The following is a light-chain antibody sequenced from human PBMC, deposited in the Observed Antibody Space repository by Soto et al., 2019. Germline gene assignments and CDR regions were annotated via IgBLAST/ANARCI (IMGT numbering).Light chain of an antibody. CDR2: AAS. Sequence: EIVVTQSPGILSVSPGDRATLSCRASQSVGRNLAWYQQKPGQAPTLLIYAASTRATGLPARFSGSGSGTHVTLTISSLQSEDFAVYYCQEYSKWPLFTFGPGTRVDIK. J-gene: IGKJ3*01. CDR1: QSVGRN. CDR3: QEYSKWPLFT. V-gene: IGKV3-15*01.